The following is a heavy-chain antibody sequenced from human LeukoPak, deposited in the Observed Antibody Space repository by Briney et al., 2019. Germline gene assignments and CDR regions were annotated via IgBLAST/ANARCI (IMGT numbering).Heavy chain of an antibody. J-gene: IGHJ5*01. CDR3: AKTLAGSLNWLDS. D-gene: IGHD6-19*01. Sequence: GGSLRLSCAASGFTFSDYYMSWIRQAPGKGLEWVSYISSSGSTIYYADSVRARFTISRDNSNNTLYLHMNSLRTEDTAVYYCAKTLAGSLNWLDSWGQGSLVTVSS. CDR2: ISSSGSTI. V-gene: IGHV3-11*04. CDR1: GFTFSDYY.